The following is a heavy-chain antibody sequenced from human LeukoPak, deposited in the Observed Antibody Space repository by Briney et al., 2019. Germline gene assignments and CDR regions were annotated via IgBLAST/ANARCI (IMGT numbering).Heavy chain of an antibody. CDR1: GFTFNTHY. J-gene: IGHJ4*02. CDR3: AREDVGATAARD. D-gene: IGHD1-26*01. V-gene: IGHV3-74*01. CDR2: INSDGSST. Sequence: GGSLRLSCVASGFTFNTHYMHWVRQAPGKGLVWVSRINSDGSSTSYADSVKGRFTISRDNAKNTLYLQMNSLRVEDTAVYYCAREDVGATAARDWGQGTLVTVSS.